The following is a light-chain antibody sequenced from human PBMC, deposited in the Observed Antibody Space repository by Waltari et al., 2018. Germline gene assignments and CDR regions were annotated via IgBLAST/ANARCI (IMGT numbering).Light chain of an antibody. J-gene: IGLJ2*01. CDR3: CSYAGADTSVL. Sequence: QSALTQPRSVSGSPGQSVTISCTGTSSDIGAFDFVSWYQQYPGQAPKLMIYDVNKRPPGVPDRFSASKSGNTASLTISGLLNEDEADYYCCSYAGADTSVLCGGGTTVTVL. V-gene: IGLV2-11*01. CDR2: DVN. CDR1: SSDIGAFDF.